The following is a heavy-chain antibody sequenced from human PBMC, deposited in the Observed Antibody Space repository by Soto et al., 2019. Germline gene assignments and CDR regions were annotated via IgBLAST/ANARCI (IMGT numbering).Heavy chain of an antibody. CDR3: ARGRTCKHACCYGGGDY. J-gene: IGHJ4*02. D-gene: IGHD2-15*01. V-gene: IGHV3-21*02. Sequence: EVQLVESGEGLVKPGGSLRLSRAASGFTFSDYSMNWFREAPGKGLEWVASLSSDNTYIYYRDSVEGRFTISRDNAKNSLYLQMTSLGAEDTAVYYCARGRTCKHACCYGGGDYWGQGTLVTVSS. CDR1: GFTFSDYS. CDR2: LSSDNTYI.